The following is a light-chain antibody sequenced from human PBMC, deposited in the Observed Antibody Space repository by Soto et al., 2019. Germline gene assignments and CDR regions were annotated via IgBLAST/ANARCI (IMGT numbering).Light chain of an antibody. V-gene: IGKV1-5*01. CDR1: QSITSW. CDR2: DVS. J-gene: IGKJ1*01. Sequence: DIQMTQSPSTLSASVGDRVTITCRASQSITSWLAWYQQKPGKAPNLLIYDVSSLESGVPSRFSGSGSGTEFTLTISSLQPDDFATYCCLQYSSYWAFGQGTKVEIK. CDR3: LQYSSYWA.